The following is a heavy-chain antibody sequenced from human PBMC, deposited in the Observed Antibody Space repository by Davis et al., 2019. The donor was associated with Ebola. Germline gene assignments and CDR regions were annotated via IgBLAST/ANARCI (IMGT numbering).Heavy chain of an antibody. Sequence: AASVKVSCKASGYTFTSYGITWVRQAPGQGLEWMGWINPHNGNTNYAQNVQGRVTMTTDTSTSTAYMELRSLRSDDTAVYYCARKRLQWLVAFDYWGQGTLVTVSS. J-gene: IGHJ4*02. D-gene: IGHD6-19*01. V-gene: IGHV1-18*04. CDR1: GYTFTSYG. CDR3: ARKRLQWLVAFDY. CDR2: INPHNGNT.